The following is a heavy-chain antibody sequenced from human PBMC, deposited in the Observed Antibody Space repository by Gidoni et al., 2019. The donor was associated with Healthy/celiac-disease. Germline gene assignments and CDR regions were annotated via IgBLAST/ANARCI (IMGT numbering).Heavy chain of an antibody. Sequence: EVQLSASGGGLVQPGGSLRLSCAASGFTFSSYAMRWVRQAPGKGLEWFSAISGSGGSTYYADSVKGRFTISRDNSKNTLYLQMNSLRAEDTAVYYCAKGLFSLSRPFDYWGQGTLVTVSS. CDR1: GFTFSSYA. CDR3: AKGLFSLSRPFDY. V-gene: IGHV3-23*01. J-gene: IGHJ4*02. CDR2: ISGSGGST. D-gene: IGHD2-2*01.